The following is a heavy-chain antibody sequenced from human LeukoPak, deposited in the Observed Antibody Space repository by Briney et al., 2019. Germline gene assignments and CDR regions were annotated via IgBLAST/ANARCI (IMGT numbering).Heavy chain of an antibody. CDR3: ARDDSPMTTVTTLAY. D-gene: IGHD4-11*01. CDR1: GGSISGYY. CDR2: FYPSGTT. J-gene: IGHJ4*02. Sequence: PSETLSLTCTVSGGSISGYYWSWIRQPAGKGLEWIGRFYPSGTTNYNPSLKSRVTMSLDTSKRQFSLKVRSVTASDTAVYYCARDDSPMTTVTTLAYRGQGTLVTVSS. V-gene: IGHV4-4*07.